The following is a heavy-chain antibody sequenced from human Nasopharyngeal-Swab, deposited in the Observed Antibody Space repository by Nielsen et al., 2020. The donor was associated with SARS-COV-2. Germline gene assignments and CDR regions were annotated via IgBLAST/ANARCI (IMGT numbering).Heavy chain of an antibody. CDR2: IYTSGST. CDR3: AGQTYHDYVWGVGHFDY. D-gene: IGHD3-16*01. V-gene: IGHV4-61*02. Sequence: SETLSLTCTVSGGSISSGSYYWSWIRQPAGKGLEWIGRIYTSGSTNYNPSLKSRVTISVDTSKNQFSLKLSSVTAADTAVYYCAGQTYHDYVWGVGHFDYWGQGTLFTVSS. J-gene: IGHJ4*02. CDR1: GGSISSGSYY.